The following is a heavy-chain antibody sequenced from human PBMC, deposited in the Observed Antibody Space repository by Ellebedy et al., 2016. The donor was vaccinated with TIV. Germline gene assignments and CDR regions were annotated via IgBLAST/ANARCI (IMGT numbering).Heavy chain of an antibody. Sequence: AASVKVSCKASGGTFSSYAISWVRQAPGQGLEWMGRIIPILGIANYAQKFQGRVTITADKSTSTAYMELSSLRSEDTAVYYCARNDYGGNFHFDYWGQGTLVTVSS. V-gene: IGHV1-69*04. D-gene: IGHD4-23*01. CDR2: IIPILGIA. CDR3: ARNDYGGNFHFDY. CDR1: GGTFSSYA. J-gene: IGHJ4*02.